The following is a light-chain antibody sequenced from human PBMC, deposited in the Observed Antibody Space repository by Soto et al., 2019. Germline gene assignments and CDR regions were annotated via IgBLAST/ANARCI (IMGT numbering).Light chain of an antibody. Sequence: DIQMTQSPCSLSASLGDSATLTCRASQGISNYLAWYQQKTGKVTQLLIYAASTLQSGVPYLFSGRGSGTDFTLTIRRVQAEDVATYYCQKYNSAPRTFGPGTKVEIK. V-gene: IGKV1-27*01. J-gene: IGKJ1*01. CDR1: QGISNY. CDR3: QKYNSAPRT. CDR2: AAS.